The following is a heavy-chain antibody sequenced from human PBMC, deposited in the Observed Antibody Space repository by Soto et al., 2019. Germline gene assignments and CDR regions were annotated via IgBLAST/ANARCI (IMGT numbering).Heavy chain of an antibody. Sequence: PSETVSLTCTVSGCSISSGGYYWNWIRQHPGKGLEWIGYIYYIGSTYYNPSLKSRVTISLDTSKNQFSLKLSSVTAADTAVYYCAGSVFPWGQGTLVTVSS. CDR1: GCSISSGGYY. CDR3: AGSVFP. CDR2: IYYIGST. V-gene: IGHV4-31*03. J-gene: IGHJ5*02.